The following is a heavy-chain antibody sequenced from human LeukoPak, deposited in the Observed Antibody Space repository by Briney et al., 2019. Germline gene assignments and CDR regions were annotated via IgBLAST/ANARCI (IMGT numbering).Heavy chain of an antibody. CDR3: ARDVLDSGYRPRAFDY. CDR2: ISSSSSYI. J-gene: IGHJ4*02. D-gene: IGHD5-12*01. Sequence: GGSLRLSCAASGFTFSSYSMNWVRQAPGKGLEWVSSISSSSSYIYYADSVKGRFTISRDNAKNSLYLQMNSLRAEDTAVYYCARDVLDSGYRPRAFDYWGQGTLVTVSS. CDR1: GFTFSSYS. V-gene: IGHV3-21*01.